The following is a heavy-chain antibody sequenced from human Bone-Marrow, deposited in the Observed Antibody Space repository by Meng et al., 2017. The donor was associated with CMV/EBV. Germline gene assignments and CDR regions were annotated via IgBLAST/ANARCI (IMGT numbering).Heavy chain of an antibody. CDR3: ARDQKQCSSTSCYRDYGMDV. J-gene: IGHJ6*02. V-gene: IGHV1-18*01. Sequence: ASVKVSCKASGYTFTSYGISWVRQAPGQGLEWMGWISAYNGNTNYAQKLQGRVTMTTDTSTSTAYMELRSLRSDDTAVYYCARDQKQCSSTSCYRDYGMDVWGQGTTVTVSS. CDR1: GYTFTSYG. D-gene: IGHD2-2*02. CDR2: ISAYNGNT.